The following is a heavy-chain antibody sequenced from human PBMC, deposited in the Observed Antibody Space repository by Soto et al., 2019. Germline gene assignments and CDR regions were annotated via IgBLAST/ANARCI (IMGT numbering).Heavy chain of an antibody. J-gene: IGHJ6*02. CDR1: GFSFSSFG. CDR3: ARQSVRYGMDV. V-gene: IGHV3-30*02. Sequence: QTQLVESGGGVVQPGGSLRLSCAVSGFSFSSFGMHWVRQAPGKGLEWVAFIRDDGIKIFYGDAVKGRFTISRDNSDNTLSLQMSSLGVEDTGVYFCARQSVRYGMDVWGQGTTVTVSS. CDR2: IRDDGIKI.